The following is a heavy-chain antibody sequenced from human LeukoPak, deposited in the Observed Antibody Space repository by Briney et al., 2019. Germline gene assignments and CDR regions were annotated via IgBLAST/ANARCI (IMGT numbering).Heavy chain of an antibody. CDR3: ARVKIAAAVNLIDY. J-gene: IGHJ4*02. CDR1: GFSLSTSGMC. D-gene: IGHD6-13*01. Sequence: SGPALVQPTQTLTLTCTFSGFSLSTSGMCVSWIRQPPGKALEWLALIDWDDDKYYSTSLKTRLTISKDTSKNQVVLTMTNMDPVDTATYYCARVKIAAAVNLIDYWGQGTLVTVSS. CDR2: IDWDDDK. V-gene: IGHV2-70*01.